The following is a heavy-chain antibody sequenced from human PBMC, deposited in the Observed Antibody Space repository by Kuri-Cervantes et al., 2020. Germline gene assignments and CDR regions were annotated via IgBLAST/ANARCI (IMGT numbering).Heavy chain of an antibody. CDR1: GFTFSNYA. J-gene: IGHJ3*02. CDR2: MSPSDGYP. Sequence: GGSLRLSCAASGFTFSNYAMSWVRQAPGKGLEWVSSMSPSDGYPYYADSVKGRFTISRDNSKNTLYLQMNSLRAEDTAVYYCANRRDAFDIWGQGTMVTVSS. CDR3: ANRRDAFDI. V-gene: IGHV3-23*01.